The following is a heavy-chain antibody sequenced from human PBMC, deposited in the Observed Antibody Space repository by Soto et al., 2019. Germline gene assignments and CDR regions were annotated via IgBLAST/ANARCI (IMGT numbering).Heavy chain of an antibody. CDR2: VSAYTGET. V-gene: IGHV1-18*01. CDR1: GYTFTNHG. D-gene: IGHD3-22*01. Sequence: QVQLVQSGAEVKKPGASVKVFCKASGYTFTNHGISWVRQAPGHGLEWMGWVSAYTGETKYAQSLQGRVTMPTDTSTNTAYMELRCLSSDDTAVFYCARDSPSSGLLGTNYWGQGTLVTVSS. CDR3: ARDSPSSGLLGTNY. J-gene: IGHJ4*02.